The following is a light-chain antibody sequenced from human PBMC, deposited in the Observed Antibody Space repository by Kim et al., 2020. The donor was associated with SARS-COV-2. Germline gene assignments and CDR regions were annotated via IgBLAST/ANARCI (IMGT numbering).Light chain of an antibody. J-gene: IGKJ2*01. CDR2: QVS. CDR3: MQGTHWPYT. CDR1: QGLVYRNGNTF. Sequence: DVVMTQSPLSLPVTLGQPASISCKSSQGLVYRNGNTFLHWFHQRPGQCPRRLIYQVSTRDSGVPDRFSRSGSGTDFTLKISRVEAEDVGVYYCMQGTHWPYTFGQGTKLEI. V-gene: IGKV2-30*01.